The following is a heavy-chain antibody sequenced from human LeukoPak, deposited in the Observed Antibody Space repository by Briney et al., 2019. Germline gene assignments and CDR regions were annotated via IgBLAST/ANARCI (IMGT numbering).Heavy chain of an antibody. Sequence: SETLSLTCTVSGGSISSYYWNWIRQPAGKGLEWIGRIYTSGSTNYNPSLKSRVTMSVDTSKNQFSLKLSSVTAADTAVYYCASNALGYCSSTSCYAKGGYDAFDIWGQGTMVTVSS. CDR2: IYTSGST. D-gene: IGHD2-2*01. CDR1: GGSISSYY. J-gene: IGHJ3*02. CDR3: ASNALGYCSSTSCYAKGGYDAFDI. V-gene: IGHV4-4*07.